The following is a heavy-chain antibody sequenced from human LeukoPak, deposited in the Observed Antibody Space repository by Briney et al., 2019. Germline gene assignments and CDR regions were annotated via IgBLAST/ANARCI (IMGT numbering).Heavy chain of an antibody. J-gene: IGHJ6*04. V-gene: IGHV4-59*08. CDR3: ARRGDV. Sequence: SETLSLTCTVSGGSTSSYYWSWIRQPPGKGLEWIGYIYYSGSTNYNPSLKSRITISVDTSKNQFSLKLNSVTAADTAVYYCARRGDVWGKGTTVTVSS. CDR1: GGSTSSYY. CDR2: IYYSGST.